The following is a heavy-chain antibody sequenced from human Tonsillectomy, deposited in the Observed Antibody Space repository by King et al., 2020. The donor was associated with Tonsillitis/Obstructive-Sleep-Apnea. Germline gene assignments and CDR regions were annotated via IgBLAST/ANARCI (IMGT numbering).Heavy chain of an antibody. V-gene: IGHV3-30*15. Sequence: VQLVESGGGVVQPGRSLRLSCAASGFTFSSYAMHWVRQAPGKGLEWVAVISYDGSNKYYADSVKGRFTISRDNSKNTLYLQMSSLRAEDTAVYYCARDRFRTIFGVARNWFDPWGQGTLVTVSS. CDR3: ARDRFRTIFGVARNWFDP. D-gene: IGHD3-3*01. CDR2: ISYDGSNK. J-gene: IGHJ5*02. CDR1: GFTFSSYA.